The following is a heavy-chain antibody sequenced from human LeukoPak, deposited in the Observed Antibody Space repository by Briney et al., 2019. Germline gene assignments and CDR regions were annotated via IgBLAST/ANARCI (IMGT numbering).Heavy chain of an antibody. CDR1: GGSISNTNW. CDR3: SRENGACSPFGY. Sequence: PSETLSLTCAVSGGSISNTNWWSWVRQPPGQGLEWIGEVSLSGLPNYNPSLSSRVIMALDPSKNHPSRNLTSVTAADTAIYYCSRENGACSPFGYWGQGTLVTVSS. D-gene: IGHD2-15*01. V-gene: IGHV4-4*02. CDR2: VSLSGLP. J-gene: IGHJ4*02.